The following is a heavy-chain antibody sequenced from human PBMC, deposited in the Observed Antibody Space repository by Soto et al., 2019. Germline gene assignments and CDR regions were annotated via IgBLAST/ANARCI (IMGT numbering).Heavy chain of an antibody. CDR1: GFTFSSYS. D-gene: IGHD4-17*01. CDR2: ISSSSSTI. V-gene: IGHV3-48*01. Sequence: EVQLVESGGGLVQPGGSLRLSCAASGFTFSSYSMNWVRQAPGKGLEWVSYISSSSSTIYYADSVKGRFTISRANAKNSLYLQMNSLRAEDTAVYYCAGEADYLNWFDPWGQGTLVTVPS. J-gene: IGHJ5*02. CDR3: AGEADYLNWFDP.